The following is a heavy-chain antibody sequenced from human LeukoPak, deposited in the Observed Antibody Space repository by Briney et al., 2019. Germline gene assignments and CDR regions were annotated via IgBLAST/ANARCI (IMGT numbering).Heavy chain of an antibody. CDR2: INWNGGGT. CDR3: ARWELSGRVMERLSWIDH. D-gene: IGHD3-16*02. CDR1: GFTFDDFG. J-gene: IGHJ4*02. Sequence: GGSLRLSCAASGFTFDDFGMTWVRQAPGKGLEWVSGINWNGGGTGYADSLKGRFTISRNHAKKILYLQMNSLRVEDTAVYYCARWELSGRVMERLSWIDHWGQGALVTVSS. V-gene: IGHV3-20*04.